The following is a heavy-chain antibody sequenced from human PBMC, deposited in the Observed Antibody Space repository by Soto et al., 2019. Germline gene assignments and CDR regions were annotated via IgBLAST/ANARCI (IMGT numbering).Heavy chain of an antibody. V-gene: IGHV3-23*01. D-gene: IGHD3-3*01. Sequence: GESLKISCAASGFTFSSYAMSWVRQAPGKGLEWVSAISGSGGSTYYADSVKGRFTISRDNSKNTLYLQMNSLRAEDTAVYYCAKSPSITIFGVVIAEYFQHWGQGTLVTVSS. CDR3: AKSPSITIFGVVIAEYFQH. CDR1: GFTFSSYA. CDR2: ISGSGGST. J-gene: IGHJ1*01.